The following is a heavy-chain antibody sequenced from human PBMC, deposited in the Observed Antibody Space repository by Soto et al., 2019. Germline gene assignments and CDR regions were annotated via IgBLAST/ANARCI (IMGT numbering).Heavy chain of an antibody. J-gene: IGHJ6*03. CDR2: ISSNGVCT. Sequence: EVQLAESGGGLAQPGGSLRLSCAASGFTLSGYAMDWVRQAPGKGLEYVSGISSNGVCTYYANSVQGRFTISRDNSKNTVYLQMGSLRPEDMAVYYCARRARPDFYYMDVWGKGTTVTGSS. CDR3: ARRARPDFYYMDV. CDR1: GFTLSGYA. V-gene: IGHV3-64*01. D-gene: IGHD6-6*01.